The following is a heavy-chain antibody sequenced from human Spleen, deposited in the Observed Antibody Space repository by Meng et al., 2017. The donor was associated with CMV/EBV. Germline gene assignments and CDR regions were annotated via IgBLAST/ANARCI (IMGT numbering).Heavy chain of an antibody. CDR3: AYWGIAARPSYYYYGMDV. D-gene: IGHD6-6*01. CDR2: INPNSGGT. V-gene: IGHV1-2*02. Sequence: ASVKVSCKASGYTFTSYDINWVRQATGQGLEWMGWINPNSGGTNYAQKFQGRVTMTRDTSISTAYMELSRLRSDDTAVYYCAYWGIAARPSYYYYGMDVWGQGTTVTVSS. J-gene: IGHJ6*02. CDR1: GYTFTSYD.